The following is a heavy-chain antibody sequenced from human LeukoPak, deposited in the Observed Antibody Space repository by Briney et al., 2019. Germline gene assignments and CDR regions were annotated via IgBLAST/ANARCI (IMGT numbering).Heavy chain of an antibody. D-gene: IGHD3-3*01. J-gene: IGHJ6*03. Sequence: GGSLRLSCAASGFTFDDYGLTWVRQAPGKGLEWVSGINWNGVSTGYADSVKGRFTISRDNSQNTVSLQVNNLRPEDTALYYCAKTSLSDASGHYYYMDVWGKGTTVTVSS. CDR1: GFTFDDYG. CDR3: AKTSLSDASGHYYYMDV. CDR2: INWNGVST. V-gene: IGHV3-20*04.